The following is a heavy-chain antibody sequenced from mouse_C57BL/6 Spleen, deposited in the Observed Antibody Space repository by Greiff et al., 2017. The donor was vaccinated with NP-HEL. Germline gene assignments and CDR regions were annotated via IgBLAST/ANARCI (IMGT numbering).Heavy chain of an antibody. CDR1: GYAFSSYW. V-gene: IGHV1-80*01. CDR2: IYPGDGDT. Sequence: VQLQQSGAELVKPGASVKISCKASGYAFSSYWMNWVKQRPGKGLEWIGQIYPGDGDTNYNGKFKGKATLTADKSSSTAYMQLSSLTSEDSAVYFCARGLRRSPFDYWGQGTTLTVSS. J-gene: IGHJ2*01. D-gene: IGHD2-4*01. CDR3: ARGLRRSPFDY.